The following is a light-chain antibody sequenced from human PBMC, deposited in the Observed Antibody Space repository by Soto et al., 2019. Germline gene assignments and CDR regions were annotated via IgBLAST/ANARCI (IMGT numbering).Light chain of an antibody. CDR1: QGIRND. CDR3: LQDYNYPLT. J-gene: IGKJ4*01. Sequence: AIPMTQSPSSLSASVGDRVTITCRASQGIRNDLGWYQQKPGKAPKLLIYDASSLQSGVPSRFSGSGSGTDFTLTISSLQPEDFATYYCLQDYNYPLTFGGGTKVENK. V-gene: IGKV1-6*01. CDR2: DAS.